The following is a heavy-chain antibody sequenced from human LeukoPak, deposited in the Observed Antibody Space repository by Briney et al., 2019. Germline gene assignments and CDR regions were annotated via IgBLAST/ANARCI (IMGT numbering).Heavy chain of an antibody. CDR1: GYSFTSYW. CDR2: IYPGDSDT. J-gene: IGHJ4*02. V-gene: IGHV5-51*01. Sequence: GESLKISCKGSGYSFTSYWIGWARQMPGKGLEWMGIIYPGDSDTRYSPSFQGQVTISADKSISTAYLQWSSLKFPDTAVNYCAGQAPEMAPDYWGQGAQVAVSS. D-gene: IGHD5-24*01. CDR3: AGQAPEMAPDY.